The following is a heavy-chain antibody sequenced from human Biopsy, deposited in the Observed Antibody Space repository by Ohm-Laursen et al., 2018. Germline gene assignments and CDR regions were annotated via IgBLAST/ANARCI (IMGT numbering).Heavy chain of an antibody. CDR3: ARGSNDFGGLYFPR. J-gene: IGHJ4*02. CDR1: GGSFTGHY. D-gene: IGHD4-23*01. Sequence: LSLTCTVSGGSFTGHYWSWIRQPPGKGLEWIGHISYTGYTSYNASLKSRVTISVDTSRNHFSLGLSSLTAADTAVYYCARGSNDFGGLYFPRWGQGTLLTVSS. V-gene: IGHV4-59*11. CDR2: ISYTGYT.